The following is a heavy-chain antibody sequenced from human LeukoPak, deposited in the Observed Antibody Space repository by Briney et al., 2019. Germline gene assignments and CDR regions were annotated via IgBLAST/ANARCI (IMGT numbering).Heavy chain of an antibody. D-gene: IGHD3-22*01. J-gene: IGHJ1*01. V-gene: IGHV3-74*01. Sequence: GGSLRLSCAASGFTLSIYCMHWVPQTPQEGHVCVSRITIDGNTNYADSVKGRYTISRYNGKNTVSLHMNSLRAEDTGVYYCARAPSEGGGYYPESFRHWGEGTLVTVSS. CDR1: GFTLSIYC. CDR3: ARAPSEGGGYYPESFRH. CDR2: ITIDGNT.